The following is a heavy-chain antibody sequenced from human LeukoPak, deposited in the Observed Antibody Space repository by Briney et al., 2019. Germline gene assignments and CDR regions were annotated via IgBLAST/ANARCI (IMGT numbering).Heavy chain of an antibody. CDR3: AKDADELYGTISQFDY. V-gene: IGHV3-30*02. D-gene: IGHD5-24*01. CDR2: IRYDGSNK. CDR1: GFTFSSYG. Sequence: GGSLRLSCAASGFTFSSYGMHWVRQAPGKGLEWVAFIRYDGSNKYYADSVKGRFTISRDNSKNTLYLQMNSLRAEDTAVYYCAKDADELYGTISQFDYWGQGTLVTVSS. J-gene: IGHJ4*02.